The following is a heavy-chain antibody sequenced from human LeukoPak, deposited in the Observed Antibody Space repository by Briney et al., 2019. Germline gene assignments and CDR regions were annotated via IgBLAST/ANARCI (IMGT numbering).Heavy chain of an antibody. V-gene: IGHV3-21*01. D-gene: IGHD4-17*01. CDR2: ISSSSSYI. Sequence: SGGSLRLSCAASGFTFSSYSMNWVRQAPGKGLEWVSSISSSSSYIYYADSVKGRFTISRDNAKNSLYLQMNSLRAEDTAVYYCARLSLTVTQHWGQGTLATVSS. J-gene: IGHJ4*02. CDR3: ARLSLTVTQH. CDR1: GFTFSSYS.